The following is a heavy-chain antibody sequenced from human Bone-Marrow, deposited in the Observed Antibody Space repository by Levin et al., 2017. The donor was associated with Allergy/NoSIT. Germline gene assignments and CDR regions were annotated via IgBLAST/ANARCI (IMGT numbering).Heavy chain of an antibody. CDR2: ISADDDST. V-gene: IGHV3-23*01. CDR1: GFSFSKYA. J-gene: IGHJ4*02. CDR3: AKDGSTWYALSYFDY. Sequence: GGSLRLSCAASGFSFSKYAMNWVRQAPGKGLEWVSAISADDDSTYYADSVKGRFTISRDNSKNTVYLQMNSLRVEDTAEYYCAKDGSTWYALSYFDYWGQGALVTVSS. D-gene: IGHD6-13*01.